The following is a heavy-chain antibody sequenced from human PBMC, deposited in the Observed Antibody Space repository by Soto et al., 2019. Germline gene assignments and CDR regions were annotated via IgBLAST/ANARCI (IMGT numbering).Heavy chain of an antibody. Sequence: QVQLVQSGAEVKKPGSSVKVSCKASGGTFSSYTISWVRQAPGQGLEWMGRIIPILGIANYAQKFQGRVTITADKSTSTAYMELSSLRSEDTAVYYCARRYYYDSSGYFYYGMDVWGQGTTVTVSS. V-gene: IGHV1-69*02. CDR3: ARRYYYDSSGYFYYGMDV. CDR2: IIPILGIA. D-gene: IGHD3-22*01. J-gene: IGHJ6*02. CDR1: GGTFSSYT.